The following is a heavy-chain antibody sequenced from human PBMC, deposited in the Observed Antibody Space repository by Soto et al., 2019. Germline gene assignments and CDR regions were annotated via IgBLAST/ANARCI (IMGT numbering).Heavy chain of an antibody. J-gene: IGHJ4*02. CDR3: ARTMTIFGAGLD. CDR2: ISGSGGRT. CDR1: GFSFNKYA. Sequence: EVQLLESGGGLVQPGGSLRLSCAASGFSFNKYAMTWVRQAPGKVLEWVAAISGSGGRTHYADSVKGRFTISRDNSKNILHLQMNSLRVEDTAVFYCARTMTIFGAGLDWGQGTLVSVSS. D-gene: IGHD3-3*01. V-gene: IGHV3-23*01.